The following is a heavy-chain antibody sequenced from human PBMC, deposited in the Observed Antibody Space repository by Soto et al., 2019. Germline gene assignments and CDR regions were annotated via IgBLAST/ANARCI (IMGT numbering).Heavy chain of an antibody. D-gene: IGHD3-22*01. Sequence: PGGSLRLSCAASGFTFDDYTMHWVRQAPGKGLEWVSLISWDGGSTYYADSVKGRFTISRDNSKNSLYLQMNSLRTEDTALYYCAKGDSSGYNPVFDPWGQGTLVTVSS. J-gene: IGHJ5*02. CDR1: GFTFDDYT. CDR3: AKGDSSGYNPVFDP. V-gene: IGHV3-43*01. CDR2: ISWDGGST.